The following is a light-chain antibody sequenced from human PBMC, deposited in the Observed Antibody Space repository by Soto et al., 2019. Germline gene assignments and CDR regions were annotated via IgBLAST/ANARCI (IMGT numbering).Light chain of an antibody. CDR3: SSYVGSSTLL. J-gene: IGLJ2*01. CDR1: SSDVGNYNL. Sequence: QSALTKPASVSGSPGQSITISCTGTSSDVGNYNLVSWYQQHPGKAPKLMIYEGSKRPSGVSNRFSGSKSGNTASLTISGLQAEDEADYYCSSYVGSSTLLFGGGTKVTVL. CDR2: EGS. V-gene: IGLV2-23*01.